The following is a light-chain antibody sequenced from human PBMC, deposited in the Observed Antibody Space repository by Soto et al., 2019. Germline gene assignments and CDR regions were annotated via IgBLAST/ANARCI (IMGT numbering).Light chain of an antibody. CDR3: QSYDNSLSGFYV. CDR2: GNS. V-gene: IGLV1-40*01. J-gene: IGLJ1*01. CDR1: NSNIGLGYD. Sequence: QSVLTQPPSVSGAPGQRVTISCTGSNSNIGLGYDVHWYQQLPGTAPKLLIYGNSNRPSGVPDRFSGSKSGTSASLAITGLQAEDEADYYCQSYDNSLSGFYVFGTGTKLTVL.